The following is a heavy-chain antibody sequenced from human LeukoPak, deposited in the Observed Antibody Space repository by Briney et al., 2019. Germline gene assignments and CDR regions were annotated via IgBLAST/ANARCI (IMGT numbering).Heavy chain of an antibody. Sequence: SETLSLTCTVSGGSISSYYWSWIRQPPGKGLEWIGYIYYSGSTNYNPSLKSRVTISVDTSKNQFSLKLSSVTAADTAVYYCACKVHCSSTSCYGEHWGQGTLVTVSS. CDR3: ACKVHCSSTSCYGEH. CDR2: IYYSGST. CDR1: GGSISSYY. V-gene: IGHV4-59*01. D-gene: IGHD2-2*01. J-gene: IGHJ1*01.